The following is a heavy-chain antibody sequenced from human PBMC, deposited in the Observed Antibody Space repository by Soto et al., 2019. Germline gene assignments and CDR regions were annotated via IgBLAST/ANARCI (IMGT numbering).Heavy chain of an antibody. J-gene: IGHJ4*02. V-gene: IGHV3-43*01. CDR1: GFIFDDYS. Sequence: GGSLRLSCAASGFIFDDYSMHWVRQVPGKGLEWVSLISWDGRTTYYADSVRGRFTISRDNSKNSLYPQMNSLTTEDTAFYYCGKDGAVTDYTYLDSWGQGALVTVSS. CDR3: GKDGAVTDYTYLDS. CDR2: ISWDGRTT. D-gene: IGHD4-4*01.